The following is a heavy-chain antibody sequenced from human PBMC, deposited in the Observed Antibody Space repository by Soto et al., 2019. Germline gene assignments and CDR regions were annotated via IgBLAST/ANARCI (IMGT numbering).Heavy chain of an antibody. D-gene: IGHD2-2*01. CDR1: GGSFSDYY. CDR2: INHSGST. Sequence: PSETLSLTCAVYGGSFSDYYWTWIRQPPGKGLEWIGEINHSGSTKNNPSLKSRATISVNTSKNQFSLKLSSVTAADTAVYYCATDTPRYCSSTSCYLGVWGQGTTVTVSS. V-gene: IGHV4-34*04. CDR3: ATDTPRYCSSTSCYLGV. J-gene: IGHJ6*01.